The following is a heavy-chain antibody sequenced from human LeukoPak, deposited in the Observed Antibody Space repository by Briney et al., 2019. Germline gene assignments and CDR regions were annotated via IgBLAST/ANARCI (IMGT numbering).Heavy chain of an antibody. CDR2: IYYSGST. CDR3: AVPGSGPRGYDY. V-gene: IGHV4-39*07. CDR1: GGSISSSSYY. D-gene: IGHD6-19*01. J-gene: IGHJ4*02. Sequence: PSETLSLTCTVSGGSISSSSYYWGWIRQPPGKGLEWIGSIYYSGSTYYNPSLKSRVTISVDTSKNQFSLKLSSVTAADTAVYYCAVPGSGPRGYDYWGQGTLVTVSS.